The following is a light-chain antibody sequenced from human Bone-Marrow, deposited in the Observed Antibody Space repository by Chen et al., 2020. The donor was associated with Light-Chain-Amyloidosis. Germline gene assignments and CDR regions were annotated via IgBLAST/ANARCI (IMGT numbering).Light chain of an antibody. CDR3: QSADGRGTYEGI. J-gene: IGLJ2*01. CDR2: RDT. V-gene: IGLV3-25*03. Sequence: SYELTPPPSVSVSPGQTARITCSGDDLPSKYAYWYQQKPGQAPVLVIHRDTERPSGISERFSGASTGTTATVTIRGGQAEDEADDHCQSADGRGTYEGIFGGGTKLTVL. CDR1: DLPSKY.